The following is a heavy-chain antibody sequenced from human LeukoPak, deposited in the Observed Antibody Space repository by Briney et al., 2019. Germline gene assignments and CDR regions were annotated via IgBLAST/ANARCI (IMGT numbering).Heavy chain of an antibody. CDR2: INHSGST. D-gene: IGHD3-10*01. CDR3: ARGFPFGESVFKY. CDR1: GGSFSGYY. J-gene: IGHJ4*02. Sequence: PSETLSLTCAVYGGSFSGYYWSWIRQPPGKGLEWIGEINHSGSTNYNPSLKSRVTISVDTSKNQFSLKLSSVTAADTAVYYCARGFPFGESVFKYWGQGTLVTVSS. V-gene: IGHV4-34*01.